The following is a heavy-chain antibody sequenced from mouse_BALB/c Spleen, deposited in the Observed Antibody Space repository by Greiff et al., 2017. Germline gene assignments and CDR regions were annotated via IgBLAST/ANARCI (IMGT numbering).Heavy chain of an antibody. CDR2: ISSGGSYT. V-gene: IGHV5-6-4*01. D-gene: IGHD2-3*01. CDR1: GFTFSSYT. Sequence: EVMLVESGGGLVKPGGSLKLSCAASGFTFSSYTMSWVRQTPEKRLEWVATISSGGSYTYYPDSVKGRFTISRDNAKNTLYLQMSSLKSEDTAMYYCTRVIYDGYSYYFDYWGQGTTLTVSS. CDR3: TRVIYDGYSYYFDY. J-gene: IGHJ2*01.